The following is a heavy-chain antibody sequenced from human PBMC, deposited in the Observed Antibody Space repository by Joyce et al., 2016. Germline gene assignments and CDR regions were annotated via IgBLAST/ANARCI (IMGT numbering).Heavy chain of an antibody. Sequence: EVQLVESGGGLVQPGGSLKLSCAVSGFNLSVSSVHWVRQASGKGLEWVGRIRSKANGDATAYAASVKGRFSISRDDSKNTAYLQMNSLKTEDTAVYYCSNYDLWSGYSPSRDVWGQGSTVTVSS. V-gene: IGHV3-73*02. J-gene: IGHJ6*02. CDR3: SNYDLWSGYSPSRDV. CDR2: IRSKANGDAT. CDR1: GFNLSVSS. D-gene: IGHD3-3*01.